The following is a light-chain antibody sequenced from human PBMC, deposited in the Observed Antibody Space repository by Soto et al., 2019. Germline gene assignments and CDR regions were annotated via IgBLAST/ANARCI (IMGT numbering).Light chain of an antibody. V-gene: IGLV2-23*02. CDR2: EVS. J-gene: IGLJ1*01. Sequence: QSALTQPASVSGSPGQSITISCTGTRTDVGSYNLVSWYQQHPGKAPKLLLSEVSKRPSGVSIRFSGSRSGNTASLTISELQADDEADYYCCSYAGSGTFAVFGTGTKVTVL. CDR1: RTDVGSYNL. CDR3: CSYAGSGTFAV.